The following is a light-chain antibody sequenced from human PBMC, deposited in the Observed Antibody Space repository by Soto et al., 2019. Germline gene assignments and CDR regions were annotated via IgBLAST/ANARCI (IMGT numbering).Light chain of an antibody. CDR2: AAS. CDR3: QQTNCFPLT. Sequence: DIQLTQSPSSVSSSVGDRVTLSCRASQGISSWLAWWQQKQGEAPNRLIIAASSLQSGVLSRFSGSGSGTDFTLTISSLQPEGVATYYGQQTNCFPLTFGGGTKVEIK. J-gene: IGKJ4*01. CDR1: QGISSW. V-gene: IGKV1-12*01.